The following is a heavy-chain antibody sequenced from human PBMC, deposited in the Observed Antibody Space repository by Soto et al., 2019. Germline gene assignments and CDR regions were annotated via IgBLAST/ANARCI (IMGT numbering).Heavy chain of an antibody. D-gene: IGHD2-15*01. J-gene: IGHJ4*02. V-gene: IGHV4-31*03. CDR2: IYYSGST. CDR1: GGSISSGGYY. Sequence: SETLSLTCTVSGGSISSGGYYWSWIRQHPGKGLEWIGYIYYSGSTYYNPSLKSRVTISVDTSKNQFSLKLSSVTAADTAVYYCAREEVVAAHSDYWGQGTLVTVSS. CDR3: AREEVVAAHSDY.